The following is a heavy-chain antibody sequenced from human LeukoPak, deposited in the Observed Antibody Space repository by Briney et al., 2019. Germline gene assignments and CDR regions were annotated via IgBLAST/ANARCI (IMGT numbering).Heavy chain of an antibody. V-gene: IGHV3-11*04. CDR1: GFTFSDYY. Sequence: PGGSLRLSCAVSGFTFSDYYMSWIRQTPGKGLEWVSYISSSGSTIYYADSVKGRFSVSRDNAKNSVYVKLNSLRDEDTAVYYCARGGDLYYFDYWGQGTLVTVSS. CDR3: ARGGDLYYFDY. D-gene: IGHD4-17*01. J-gene: IGHJ4*02. CDR2: ISSSGSTI.